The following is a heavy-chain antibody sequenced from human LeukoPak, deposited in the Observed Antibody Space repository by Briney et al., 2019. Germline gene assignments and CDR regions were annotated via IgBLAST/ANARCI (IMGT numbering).Heavy chain of an antibody. CDR1: VFTFSSYS. Sequence: GGSLRLSCAASVFTFSSYSMNWVRQAPGKGLEWVSSISSSSSYIYYADSVKGRFTISRDNAKNSLYLQMNSLRAEDTAVYYCARGDDYSSTFDYWGQGTLVTVSS. CDR3: ARGDDYSSTFDY. V-gene: IGHV3-21*01. D-gene: IGHD4-11*01. J-gene: IGHJ4*02. CDR2: ISSSSSYI.